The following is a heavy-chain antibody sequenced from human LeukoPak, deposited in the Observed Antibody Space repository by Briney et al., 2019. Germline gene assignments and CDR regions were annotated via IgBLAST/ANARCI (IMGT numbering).Heavy chain of an antibody. CDR1: GFTFRSYG. CDR2: IWYDGSNK. Sequence: GRSLRLSCAASGFTFRSYGMHWVRQAPGKGLEWVAVIWYDGSNKYYADSVKGRFTISRDNSKNTLYLQMNSLRAEDTAVYYCAREYDSSGYYLVYWGQGTLVTVSS. CDR3: AREYDSSGYYLVY. V-gene: IGHV3-33*01. D-gene: IGHD3-22*01. J-gene: IGHJ4*02.